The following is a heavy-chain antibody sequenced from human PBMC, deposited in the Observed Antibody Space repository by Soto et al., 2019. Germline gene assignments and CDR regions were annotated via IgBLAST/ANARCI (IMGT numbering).Heavy chain of an antibody. CDR2: ISAYNGNT. V-gene: IGHV1-18*04. J-gene: IGHJ3*02. CDR1: GYTFTSYG. D-gene: IGHD5-12*01. Sequence: QVQLVQSGAEVKKPGASVKVSCKASGYTFTSYGISWVRQAPGQGLEWMGWISAYNGNTNYAQKLRGRVTMTTDTSTSTAYMELRSLRSDDTAVYYCARDVEEWLRSPDAFDIWGQGTMVTVSS. CDR3: ARDVEEWLRSPDAFDI.